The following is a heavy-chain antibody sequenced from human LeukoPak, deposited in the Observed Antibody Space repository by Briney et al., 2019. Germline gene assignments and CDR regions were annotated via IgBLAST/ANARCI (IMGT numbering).Heavy chain of an antibody. D-gene: IGHD6-19*01. CDR3: AREISVAGFYCYGMDV. Sequence: GRSLRLSCAASGFTFSSYAMHWVRQAPGKGLEWVAVISYDGSNKYYADSVKGRFTISRDNSKNTLYLQMNSLRAEDTAVYYCAREISVAGFYCYGMDVWGQGTTVTVSS. CDR1: GFTFSSYA. V-gene: IGHV3-30-3*01. J-gene: IGHJ6*02. CDR2: ISYDGSNK.